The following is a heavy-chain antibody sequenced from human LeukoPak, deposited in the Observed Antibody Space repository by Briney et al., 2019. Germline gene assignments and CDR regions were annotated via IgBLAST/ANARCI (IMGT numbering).Heavy chain of an antibody. J-gene: IGHJ4*02. CDR1: GGTFSSYT. CDR3: ASSVDTAMEWYYFDY. Sequence: ASVKVSCKASGGTFSSYTISWVRQAPGQGLEWMGRIIPILGIANYAQKFQGRVTITADESTSTAYMELSSLRSEDTAVYYCASSVDTAMEWYYFDYWGQGTLVTVSS. CDR2: IIPILGIA. D-gene: IGHD5-18*01. V-gene: IGHV1-69*02.